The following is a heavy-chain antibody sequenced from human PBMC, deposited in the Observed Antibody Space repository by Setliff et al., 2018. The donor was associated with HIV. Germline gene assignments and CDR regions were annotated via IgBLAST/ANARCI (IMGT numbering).Heavy chain of an antibody. CDR3: ARGRPTGYFGLYGMDV. D-gene: IGHD1-1*01. J-gene: IGHJ6*02. V-gene: IGHV3-48*01. CDR2: INSGSSTI. CDR1: GFTFSSYS. Sequence: HPGGSLRLSCAASGFTFSSYSMNWVRQAPGKGLEWVSYINSGSSTIYYADSVKGRFTISRDNAKNSLYLQMNSLRGEDTAVYYCARGRPTGYFGLYGMDVWGQGTTVTVSS.